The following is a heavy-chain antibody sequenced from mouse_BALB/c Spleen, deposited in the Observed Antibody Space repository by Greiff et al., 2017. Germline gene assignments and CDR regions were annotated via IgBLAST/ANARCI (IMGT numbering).Heavy chain of an antibody. J-gene: IGHJ3*01. V-gene: IGHV5-4*02. CDR1: GFTFSDYY. Sequence: EVNVVESGGGLVKPGGSLKLSCAASGFTFSDYYMYWVRQTPEKRLEWVATISDGGSYTYYPDSVKGRFTISRDNAKNNLYLQMSSLKSEDTAMYYCARGYYGYDGPFAYWGQGTLVTVSA. D-gene: IGHD2-2*01. CDR3: ARGYYGYDGPFAY. CDR2: ISDGGSYT.